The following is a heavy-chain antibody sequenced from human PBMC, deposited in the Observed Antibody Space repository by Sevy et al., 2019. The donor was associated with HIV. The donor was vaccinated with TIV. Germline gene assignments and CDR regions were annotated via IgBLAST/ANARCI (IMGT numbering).Heavy chain of an antibody. D-gene: IGHD3-22*01. V-gene: IGHV3-9*01. CDR3: AKAEARYYYDSSGYSYYFDY. CDR1: GFTFDDYA. CDR2: ISWNSGSI. Sequence: SLKISCAASGFTFDDYAMHWVRQAPGKGLEWVSGISWNSGSIGYADSVKGRFTISRDNAKNSLYLQMNSLRAEDTALYYCAKAEARYYYDSSGYSYYFDYWGQGTLVTVSS. J-gene: IGHJ4*02.